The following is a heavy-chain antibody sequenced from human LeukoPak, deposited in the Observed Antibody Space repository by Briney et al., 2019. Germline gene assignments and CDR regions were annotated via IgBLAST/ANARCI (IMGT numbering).Heavy chain of an antibody. CDR3: AKSLGGDYGSGSYYVVFDS. CDR1: GFTFNNYA. V-gene: IGHV3-23*01. D-gene: IGHD3-10*01. J-gene: IGHJ4*02. Sequence: GGSLRLSCVSSGFTFNNYAMNWVRQAPGKGLGWVSSISGSGSITYYADSVKGRFTISRDTSKNTLWLQMNSLRVDDTALYYCAKSLGGDYGSGSYYVVFDSWGQGTLVTVSS. CDR2: ISGSGSIT.